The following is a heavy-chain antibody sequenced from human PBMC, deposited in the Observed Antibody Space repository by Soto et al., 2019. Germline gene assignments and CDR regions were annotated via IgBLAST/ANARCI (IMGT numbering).Heavy chain of an antibody. D-gene: IGHD2-15*01. J-gene: IGHJ5*01. CDR1: GFTFSSYS. CDR2: INFSSDVI. V-gene: IGHV3-48*02. CDR3: VRVAGGSFA. Sequence: DVQLVESGGGLVQPGGSLRLSCSASGFTFSSYSMNWVRQAPGKGLEWLSYINFSSDVIYYADSVKGRFTISRDNAENSLFLQMSSLRDEDTGVYYCVRVAGGSFAWGHGTLVTVSS.